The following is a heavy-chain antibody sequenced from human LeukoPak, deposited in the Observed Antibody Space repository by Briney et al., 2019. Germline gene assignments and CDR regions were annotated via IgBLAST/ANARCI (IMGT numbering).Heavy chain of an antibody. CDR1: GYTFTSYW. Sequence: GESLKISCKGSGYTFTSYWIGWGRQMPGKGLEWMGIIYPDDSDTRYSPSFQGQVTISADKSSRTAYPQWSSLKDSDTAMYYCARQRIPGIAVAGTDYWGQGTLVSVSS. CDR3: ARQRIPGIAVAGTDY. J-gene: IGHJ4*02. D-gene: IGHD6-19*01. V-gene: IGHV5-51*01. CDR2: IYPDDSDT.